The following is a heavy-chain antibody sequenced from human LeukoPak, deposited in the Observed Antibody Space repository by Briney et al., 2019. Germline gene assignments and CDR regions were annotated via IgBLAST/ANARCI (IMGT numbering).Heavy chain of an antibody. J-gene: IGHJ6*03. CDR3: ARDRLDIVVFPPSKQRRYMDV. Sequence: SETLSLTCTVSGGSFSTYYWSWIRQPAGKGLEWIGHIYTSGTTNYNPSLKSRVTISVDTSKNQFSLKLSSVTAADTAVYYCARDRLDIVVFPPSKQRRYMDVWGKGTTVTVSS. D-gene: IGHD2-15*01. V-gene: IGHV4-4*07. CDR2: IYTSGTT. CDR1: GGSFSTYY.